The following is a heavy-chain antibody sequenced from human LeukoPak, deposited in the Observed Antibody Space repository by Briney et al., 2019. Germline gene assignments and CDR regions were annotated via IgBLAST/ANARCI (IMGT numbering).Heavy chain of an antibody. CDR3: ARHLSSSWQFDY. CDR1: GYSMTSGYY. J-gene: IGHJ4*02. Sequence: SETLSLTCIVSGYSMTSGYYWGWIRQSPGKGLEWIGSIYHSGSTYYNPSLKSRVTISVDTSKNHFSLRVNSVTAVDTAIYYCARHLSSSWQFDYWGQGTLVTVSS. CDR2: IYHSGST. V-gene: IGHV4-38-2*02. D-gene: IGHD2-2*01.